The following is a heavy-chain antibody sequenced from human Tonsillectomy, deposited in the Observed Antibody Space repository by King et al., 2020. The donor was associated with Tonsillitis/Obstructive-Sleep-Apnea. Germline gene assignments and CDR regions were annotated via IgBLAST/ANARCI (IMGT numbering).Heavy chain of an antibody. J-gene: IGHJ4*02. D-gene: IGHD4/OR15-4a*01. CDR1: GYTFTDYY. V-gene: IGHV1-2*02. Sequence: VQLVESGTEVKKPGASVKVSCKASGYTFTDYYMHWVRQAPGQGLEWMGWINPNNGDTNYAKKFQGRVIMTRDTSISTAFMEVSRLRSDDTAVFYCARDGALDFWGQGTLVTVSS. CDR3: ARDGALDF. CDR2: INPNNGDT.